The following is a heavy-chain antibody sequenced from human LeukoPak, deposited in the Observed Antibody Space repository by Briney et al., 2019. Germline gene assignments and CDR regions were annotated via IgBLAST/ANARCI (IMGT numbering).Heavy chain of an antibody. V-gene: IGHV5-51*01. D-gene: IGHD6-13*01. J-gene: IGHJ4*02. CDR2: IHPGNSET. CDR1: EYSFSSYW. Sequence: GESLKISCKGSEYSFSSYWIAWVRQMPGKGLEWMGIIHPGNSETTYNPSFQGQVTISADKSINTAYLQWSSLKASDTAMYYCARRLSSIAAAAANDYWGQGTLVTVSS. CDR3: ARRLSSIAAAAANDY.